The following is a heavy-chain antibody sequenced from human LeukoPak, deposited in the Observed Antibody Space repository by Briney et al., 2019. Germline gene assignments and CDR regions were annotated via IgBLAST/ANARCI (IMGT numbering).Heavy chain of an antibody. CDR1: GFTFSSYA. CDR2: ISGSGGST. J-gene: IGHJ6*02. V-gene: IGHV3-23*01. Sequence: PGRSLRLSCAASGFTFSSYAMSWVRQAPGKGLEWVSAISGSGGSTYYADSVKGRFTISRDNSKNTLYLQMNSLRAEDTAVYYCAKDLKAAHCSGGSCYYYYYYGMDVWGQGTTVTVSS. D-gene: IGHD2-15*01. CDR3: AKDLKAAHCSGGSCYYYYYYGMDV.